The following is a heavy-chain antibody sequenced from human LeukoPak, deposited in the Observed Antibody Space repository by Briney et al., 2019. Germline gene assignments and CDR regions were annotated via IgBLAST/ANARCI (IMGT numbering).Heavy chain of an antibody. J-gene: IGHJ4*02. CDR2: INTDGSTT. CDR1: GFTFSSYW. Sequence: GGSLRLSCAASGFTFSSYWVHWVRQAPGKGLVWVSRINTDGSTTNYADSVKGRFTISRDNAKNILYLQMNSLRVEDTAVYYCARAYNSGLDYWGQGTLVTVSS. CDR3: ARAYNSGLDY. V-gene: IGHV3-74*01. D-gene: IGHD3-22*01.